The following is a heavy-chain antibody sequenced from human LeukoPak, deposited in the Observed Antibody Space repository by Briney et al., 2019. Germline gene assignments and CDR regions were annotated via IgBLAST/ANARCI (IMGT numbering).Heavy chain of an antibody. CDR1: GFTFSSYG. Sequence: GGSLRLSCAASGFTFSSYGMHWVRQAPGKGLEWVAFIRYDGSNKYYADSVKGRFTISRDNSKNTLYLQMNSLRAEDTAVYYCAKDRPTNWEYYFDYWGQGTLVTVSS. CDR2: IRYDGSNK. V-gene: IGHV3-30*02. CDR3: AKDRPTNWEYYFDY. D-gene: IGHD7-27*01. J-gene: IGHJ4*02.